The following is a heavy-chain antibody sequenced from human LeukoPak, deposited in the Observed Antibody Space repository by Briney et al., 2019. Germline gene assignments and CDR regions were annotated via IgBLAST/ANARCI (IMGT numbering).Heavy chain of an antibody. J-gene: IGHJ3*02. CDR2: IRYDGSNK. Sequence: GGSLRLSCAASGFTFSSYGMHWVRQAPGKGLEGVAFIRYDGSNKYYADSVKGRFTISRDNSKNTLYLQMNSLRAEDTAVYYCAKDSNFLDAFDIWGQGTMVTVSS. CDR3: AKDSNFLDAFDI. CDR1: GFTFSSYG. V-gene: IGHV3-30*02. D-gene: IGHD5-24*01.